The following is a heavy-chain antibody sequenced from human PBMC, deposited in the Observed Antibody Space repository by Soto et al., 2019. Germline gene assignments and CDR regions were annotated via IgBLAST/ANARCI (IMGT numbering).Heavy chain of an antibody. CDR3: AILSRYGVFYYLDV. V-gene: IGHV4-4*02. Sequence: QVQLQESGPGLVKPSGTLSLTCAVSGASISSRNWWSWVRQSPGKGLEWIGEISHTGSSNVKPSLKCRVTMSVDTSEDQFSLELSSVTAADTAVYYCAILSRYGVFYYLDVWGKGTTVAVSS. D-gene: IGHD2-15*01. CDR1: GASISSRNW. J-gene: IGHJ6*03. CDR2: ISHTGSS.